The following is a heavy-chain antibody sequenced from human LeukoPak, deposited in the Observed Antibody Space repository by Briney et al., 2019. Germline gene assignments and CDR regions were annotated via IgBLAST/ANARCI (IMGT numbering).Heavy chain of an antibody. Sequence: GGSLRLSCAASGFTFCSYAMHWVRQAPGKGLEWVAVISYDGSNKYYADSVKGRFTISRDNSKNTLYLQMNSLRAEDTAVYYCARREPRGAFDIWGQGTMVTVSS. CDR3: ARREPRGAFDI. CDR2: ISYDGSNK. J-gene: IGHJ3*02. D-gene: IGHD3-10*01. V-gene: IGHV3-30-3*01. CDR1: GFTFCSYA.